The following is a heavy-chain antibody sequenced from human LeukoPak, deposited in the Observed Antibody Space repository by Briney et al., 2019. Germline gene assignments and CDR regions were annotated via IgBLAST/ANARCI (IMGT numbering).Heavy chain of an antibody. J-gene: IGHJ4*02. D-gene: IGHD2-2*01. Sequence: PSGTLFLTCVVSGGSISSSNWWSWVRQPPGKGLEWIGEIYRSGSTNYNPSLKSRVTISVDKSKNQFSLMLSSVTAADTAVYYCVREDIVVVPAANYWGQGTLVTVSS. V-gene: IGHV4-4*02. CDR3: VREDIVVVPAANY. CDR2: IYRSGST. CDR1: GGSISSSNW.